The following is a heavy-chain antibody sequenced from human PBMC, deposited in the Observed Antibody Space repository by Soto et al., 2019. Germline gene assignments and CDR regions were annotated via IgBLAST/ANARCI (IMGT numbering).Heavy chain of an antibody. D-gene: IGHD6-13*01. Sequence: QVQLRESGPGLVKPSQTLSLSCSVSGGSITSGAYDWGWIRQHPGKGLEWIGSISYRGTTYSNPSLKSRLTISVDTSKTHFSLNLTSVTAADTAVYYCARMSATGTRWFDPWGQGTLVTVSS. CDR2: ISYRGTT. CDR1: GGSITSGAYD. J-gene: IGHJ5*02. V-gene: IGHV4-31*03. CDR3: ARMSATGTRWFDP.